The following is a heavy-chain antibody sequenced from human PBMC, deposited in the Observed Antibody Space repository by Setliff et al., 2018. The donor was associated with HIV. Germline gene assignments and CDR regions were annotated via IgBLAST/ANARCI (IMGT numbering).Heavy chain of an antibody. J-gene: IGHJ4*01. Sequence: ASVKVSCKASGYTFTSYDINWVRQATGQGLEWMAWMNTNSGNTGYTQKFQGRVTITRNTSITTAYMELSSLRSEDTAIYYCARGRGPSRFDYWGQGTLVTVSS. CDR2: MNTNSGNT. V-gene: IGHV1-8*03. CDR1: GYTFTSYD. CDR3: ARGRGPSRFDY.